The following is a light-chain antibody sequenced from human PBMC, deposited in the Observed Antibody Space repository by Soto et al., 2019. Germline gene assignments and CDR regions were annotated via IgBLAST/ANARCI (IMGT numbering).Light chain of an antibody. J-gene: IGLJ2*01. CDR1: SNDVGDYNY. CDR2: DVS. Sequence: QSALTQPASVSGSPGQSITISCTGTSNDVGDYNYVSWYQQRPGKAPKLMIYDVSNRPSGVSTLFSGSKSGNTASLTISGLQAEDEADFYCTSYTGSNTLIFGGGTKLTVL. CDR3: TSYTGSNTLI. V-gene: IGLV2-14*01.